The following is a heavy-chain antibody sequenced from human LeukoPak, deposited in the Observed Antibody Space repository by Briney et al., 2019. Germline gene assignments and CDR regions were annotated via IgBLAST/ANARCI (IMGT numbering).Heavy chain of an antibody. Sequence: GGSLRLSCAASGFTISSYAMSWVRQAPGKGLEWVSAISGSGGSTYYADSVKGRFTISRDNSKNTLYLQMNSLRAEDTAVYYCAKSRHVVESLDYWGQGTLVTVSS. J-gene: IGHJ4*02. V-gene: IGHV3-23*01. CDR1: GFTISSYA. CDR3: AKSRHVVESLDY. CDR2: ISGSGGST. D-gene: IGHD5-24*01.